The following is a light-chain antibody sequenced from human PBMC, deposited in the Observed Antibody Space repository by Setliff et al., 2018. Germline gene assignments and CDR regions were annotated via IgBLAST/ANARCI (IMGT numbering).Light chain of an antibody. CDR1: SSDVGTYKY. CDR2: EVT. CDR3: TSYAGSNNYV. V-gene: IGLV2-8*01. J-gene: IGLJ1*01. Sequence: QSALTQPASVSGSPGQSITISCTGTSSDVGTYKYVSWFQQHPGKAPKLMIYEVTKRPSGVPDRFSGSKSGNTASLTVSVLQAEDEADYYCTSYAGSNNYVFGTGTKVTVL.